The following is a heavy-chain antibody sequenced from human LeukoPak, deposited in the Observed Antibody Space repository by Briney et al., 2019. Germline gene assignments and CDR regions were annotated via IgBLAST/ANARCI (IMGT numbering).Heavy chain of an antibody. CDR3: GMSGDRVPLQDDVFDV. CDR2: IYSGDSGP. Sequence: GESLKISCKVSGYSFTSYCIGWVRQTPGKGLEWMGIIYSGDSGPTYSPSFQGQVTISVDKSINTAYLQWSSLQASDTAMYYCGMSGDRVPLQDDVFDVWGQGTMVTVST. J-gene: IGHJ3*01. V-gene: IGHV5-51*01. CDR1: GYSFTSYC. D-gene: IGHD1-26*01.